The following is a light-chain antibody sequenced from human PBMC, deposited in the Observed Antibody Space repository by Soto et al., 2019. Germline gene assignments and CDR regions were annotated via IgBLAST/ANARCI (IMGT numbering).Light chain of an antibody. CDR1: QDIRSY. V-gene: IGKV1-39*01. CDR2: ATS. CDR3: QQGYSTQWT. Sequence: DVLMTQSPSSLSASVGDRVSITCRASQDIRSYLNWYQQKPGKAPELLIYATSNLQSGVPPRFSASGSGTDFTLTISSLQPEDFATYYCQQGYSTQWTSGQGTKVEIK. J-gene: IGKJ1*01.